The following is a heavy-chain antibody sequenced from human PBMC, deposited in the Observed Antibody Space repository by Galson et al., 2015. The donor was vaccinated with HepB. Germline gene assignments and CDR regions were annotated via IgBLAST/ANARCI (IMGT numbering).Heavy chain of an antibody. V-gene: IGHV3-30*04. D-gene: IGHD2-21*02. CDR2: ISYDGGHK. J-gene: IGHJ4*02. CDR3: AKDLCDRLCCDVGHCFSGNDY. CDR1: GFTFDNYA. Sequence: SLRLSCAASGFTFDNYAMQWVRQAPGKGLEWVAVISYDGGHKYYADSAKGRFTISRDNSNNTLFLQMNSLKTDDTALYYCAKDLCDRLCCDVGHCFSGNDYWGQGTLVTVSS.